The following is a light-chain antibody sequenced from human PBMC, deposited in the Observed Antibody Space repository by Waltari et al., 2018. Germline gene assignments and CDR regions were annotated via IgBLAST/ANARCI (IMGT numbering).Light chain of an antibody. CDR1: QSIRSY. J-gene: IGKJ1*01. V-gene: IGKV1-39*01. CDR3: QQSYSVPQT. Sequence: DIQMTQSPSSLSASVGDRVTITCRASQSIRSYLNWYQQKPGKAPKLLIYAASSLQSGVPSRFSGSGSGTDFTLIISSLQPEDFATYYCQQSYSVPQTFGQGTKVEIK. CDR2: AAS.